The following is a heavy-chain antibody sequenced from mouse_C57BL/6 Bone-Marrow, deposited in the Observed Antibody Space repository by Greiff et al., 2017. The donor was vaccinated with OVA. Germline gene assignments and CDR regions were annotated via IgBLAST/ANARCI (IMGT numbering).Heavy chain of an antibody. CDR3: TDHCFAY. CDR1: GFNIKDYY. CDR2: IDPDNRDT. V-gene: IGHV14-4*01. Sequence: VQLKESGAELVRPGASVKLSCTASGFNIKDYYMHWVKQRPEQGLEWIGWIDPDNRDTEYASKFQGKATITADTSSSTAYLQLSSLTSEDTTVYYCTDHCFAYWGQGTLVTVSA. J-gene: IGHJ3*01.